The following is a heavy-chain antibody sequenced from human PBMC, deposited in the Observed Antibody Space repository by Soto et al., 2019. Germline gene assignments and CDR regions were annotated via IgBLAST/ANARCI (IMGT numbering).Heavy chain of an antibody. D-gene: IGHD4-17*01. CDR1: GSTFTRYY. CDR3: ARELGGTTVNTLFDH. CDR2: VNPSGDNT. Sequence: QVQLVQSGAEVKKPGASVKVSCKASGSTFTRYYIHWVRQAPGQGLEWMGIVNPSGDNTNYAQKFRGRVTMTRDTSTNTVHMEVSSLRSEDTAVYFCARELGGTTVNTLFDHWGQGTVVTVSS. J-gene: IGHJ4*02. V-gene: IGHV1-46*01.